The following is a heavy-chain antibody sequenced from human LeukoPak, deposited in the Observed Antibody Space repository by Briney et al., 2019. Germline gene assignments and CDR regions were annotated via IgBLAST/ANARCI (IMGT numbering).Heavy chain of an antibody. CDR1: GFTFRTYW. V-gene: IGHV3-7*01. J-gene: IGHJ6*03. D-gene: IGHD3-3*01. CDR3: ARVENYESWNDFLGYMDV. CDR2: IKNDGSDD. Sequence: GGSRRLSCAASGFTFRTYWMNWVRQAPEKGLEWVACIKNDGSDDFYVDSVKGRFTISRDNAKNSLYLQMNSLRVEDTAVYFCARVENYESWNDFLGYMDVWGTGTTVTVSS.